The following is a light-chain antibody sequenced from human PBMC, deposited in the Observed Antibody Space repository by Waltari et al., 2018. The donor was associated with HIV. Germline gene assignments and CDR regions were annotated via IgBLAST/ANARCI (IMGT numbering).Light chain of an antibody. V-gene: IGKV3-11*01. J-gene: IGKJ4*01. CDR1: QSVSSY. Sequence: EIVLTQSPATLSLSPGERATLSCRASQSVSSYLAWYQQKPGQAPRLLVYDASNRATGSPARFSGSGSGTDCTLTISSLEPEDFAVYYCQQRSNWPPVLTFGGGTKVEIK. CDR2: DAS. CDR3: QQRSNWPPVLT.